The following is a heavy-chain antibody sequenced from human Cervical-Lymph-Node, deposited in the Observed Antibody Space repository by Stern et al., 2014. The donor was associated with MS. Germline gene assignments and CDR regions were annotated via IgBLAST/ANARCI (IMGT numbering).Heavy chain of an antibody. Sequence: VQLVQSGAEVKKPGASVKVSCKTSGYTFTSDDINWVRQASGQGLEWMGWMNPDSGDTGYAQNFQGRLTITRDTSITTAFMELPPLRSEDTAVYYCTKAWDAWGQGTLVIVSS. CDR1: GYTFTSDD. CDR2: MNPDSGDT. J-gene: IGHJ5*02. V-gene: IGHV1-8*01. CDR3: TKAWDA.